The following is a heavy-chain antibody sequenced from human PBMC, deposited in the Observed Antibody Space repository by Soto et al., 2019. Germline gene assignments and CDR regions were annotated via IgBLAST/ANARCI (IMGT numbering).Heavy chain of an antibody. CDR3: AKDGTLRYCSGGSCAFDI. CDR1: GFTFSSYA. Sequence: GGSLRLSCAASGFTFSSYAMSWVRQAPGKGLEWVSAISGSGGSTYYADSLKGRFTISRDNSKNTLYLQMNILRAEDTAVYYCAKDGTLRYCSGGSCAFDIWGQGTMVTVSS. V-gene: IGHV3-23*01. J-gene: IGHJ3*02. D-gene: IGHD2-15*01. CDR2: ISGSGGST.